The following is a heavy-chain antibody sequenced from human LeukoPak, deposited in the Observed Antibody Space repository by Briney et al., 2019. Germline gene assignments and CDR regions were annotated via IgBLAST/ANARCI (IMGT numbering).Heavy chain of an antibody. CDR1: GFTFSSYA. V-gene: IGHV3-23*01. Sequence: PGGSLRLSYAPSGFTFSSYAMSWVRQAPGKGLEWVAVISGGGSGTYYADSVRGRFTISRDNAKNTLYLQMNSLRAEDTAVYYCARGQWLVSHWYFDLWGRGTLVTVSS. CDR2: ISGGGSGT. D-gene: IGHD6-19*01. CDR3: ARGQWLVSHWYFDL. J-gene: IGHJ2*01.